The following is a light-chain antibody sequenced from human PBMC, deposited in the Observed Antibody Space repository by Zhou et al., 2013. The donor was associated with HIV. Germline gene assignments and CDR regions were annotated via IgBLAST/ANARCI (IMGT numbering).Light chain of an antibody. CDR3: QQYGSPPVT. CDR1: QSVSSN. Sequence: EIVMTQSPGTLSVSPGERATLSCRASQSVSSNLAWYQQKPGQAPRLLIYGASSRATGIPDRFSGSGSETDFTLTISRLEPEDFAVYYCQQYGSPPVTFGGGTKVEIK. CDR2: GAS. V-gene: IGKV3-20*01. J-gene: IGKJ4*01.